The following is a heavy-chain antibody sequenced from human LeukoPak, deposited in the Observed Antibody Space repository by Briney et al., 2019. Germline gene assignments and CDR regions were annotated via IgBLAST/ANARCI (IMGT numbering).Heavy chain of an antibody. CDR1: GASISSSPW. Sequence: PAETLSLTCAVSGASISSSPWWAWVRQSPGKGLGWLGEIYHVGTTNSNPSLKSRVTILVAKSKNQFSLRLSAVTAADTAVYYCATMGSGSSYFDYWGQGTLVTVSS. J-gene: IGHJ4*02. CDR2: IYHVGTT. V-gene: IGHV4-4*02. CDR3: ATMGSGSSYFDY. D-gene: IGHD3-10*01.